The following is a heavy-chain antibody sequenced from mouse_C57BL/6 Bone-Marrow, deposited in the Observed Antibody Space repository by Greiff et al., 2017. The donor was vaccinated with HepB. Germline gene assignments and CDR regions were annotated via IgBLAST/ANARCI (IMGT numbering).Heavy chain of an antibody. CDR3: ARGGYCNLAWFAY. CDR1: GFTFSSYA. V-gene: IGHV5-4*01. J-gene: IGHJ3*01. Sequence: EVQRVESGGGLVKPGGSLKLSCAASGFTFSSYAMSWVRQTPEKRLEWVATISDGGSYTYYPDNVKGRFTISRDNAKNNLYLQMSHLKSEDTAMYYCARGGYCNLAWFAYWGQGTLVTVSA. D-gene: IGHD2-1*01. CDR2: ISDGGSYT.